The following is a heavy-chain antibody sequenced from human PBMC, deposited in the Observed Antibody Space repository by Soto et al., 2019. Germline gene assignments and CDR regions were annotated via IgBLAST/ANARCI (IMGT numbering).Heavy chain of an antibody. J-gene: IGHJ4*02. Sequence: QVQLVQSGAEVKKPGASVKVSCKASGYTFIHYYIHWVRQAPGQGLEWMAIINPNGGSTNYALKFRGTVNVTRDTSTTTVSMELNSLGSDDTAVYFCARSLLQGDFWGQGTLVIVSS. V-gene: IGHV1-46*01. CDR3: ARSLLQGDF. D-gene: IGHD2-21*01. CDR2: INPNGGST. CDR1: GYTFIHYY.